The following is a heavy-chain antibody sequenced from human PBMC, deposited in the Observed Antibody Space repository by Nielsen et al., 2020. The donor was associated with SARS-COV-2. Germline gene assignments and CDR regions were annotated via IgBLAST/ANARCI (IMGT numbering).Heavy chain of an antibody. D-gene: IGHD1-20*01. CDR2: ISWNSGSI. V-gene: IGHV3-9*01. CDR3: ATLYNWNDGAFDI. CDR1: GFTFDDYA. J-gene: IGHJ3*02. Sequence: GGSLRLSCAASGFTFDDYAMHWVRHAPGKGLEWVSGISWNSGSIGYADSVKGRFTISRDNAKNSLYLQMNSLRAEDTALYYCATLYNWNDGAFDIWGQGTMVTVSS.